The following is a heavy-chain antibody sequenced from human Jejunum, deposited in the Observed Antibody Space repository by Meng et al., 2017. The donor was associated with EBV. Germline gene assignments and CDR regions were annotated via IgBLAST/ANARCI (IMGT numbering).Heavy chain of an antibody. J-gene: IGHJ4*02. CDR2: ISSTSDHI. CDR3: AKCSTTCQKGSLDY. Sequence: EGQLVECGGGLVKPGASLSLSCAASGVTRTSYSMTWVRQAPGKGLEWVSSISSTSDHIYYVDSVKGRFTISRDNAKNSLYLQMNSLRAEDTAVYYCAKCSTTCQKGSLDYWGQGTLVTVSS. D-gene: IGHD2-2*01. CDR1: GVTRTSYS. V-gene: IGHV3-21*01.